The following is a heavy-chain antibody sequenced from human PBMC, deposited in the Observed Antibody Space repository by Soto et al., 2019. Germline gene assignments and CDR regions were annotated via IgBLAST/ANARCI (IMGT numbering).Heavy chain of an antibody. Sequence: QVQLVESGGGVVQPGRSLRLSCAASGFTFSSYAMQWVRQAPGKGLEWVSVISYDGSNKYYPDSVKGRFTISRDNSKTTLYLHMDSLRAEDTAVYYCAREGVDSSGYDYSSDYWGPGTLVTVSS. CDR2: ISYDGSNK. V-gene: IGHV3-30-3*01. CDR1: GFTFSSYA. D-gene: IGHD3-22*01. CDR3: AREGVDSSGYDYSSDY. J-gene: IGHJ4*02.